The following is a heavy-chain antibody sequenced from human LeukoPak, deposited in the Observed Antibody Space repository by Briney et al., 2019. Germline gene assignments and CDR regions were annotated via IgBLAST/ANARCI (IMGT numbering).Heavy chain of an antibody. D-gene: IGHD3-10*01. Sequence: GGSLRLSCAASGFTFSSYGMSWVRQAPGKGLEWVSAISGSGGSTYYADSVKGRFTISRDNSKDTLYLQMNSLRAEDTAVYYCAKDHGRDYYGSGRYDYWGQGTLVTVSS. CDR3: AKDHGRDYYGSGRYDY. CDR1: GFTFSSYG. J-gene: IGHJ4*02. V-gene: IGHV3-23*01. CDR2: ISGSGGST.